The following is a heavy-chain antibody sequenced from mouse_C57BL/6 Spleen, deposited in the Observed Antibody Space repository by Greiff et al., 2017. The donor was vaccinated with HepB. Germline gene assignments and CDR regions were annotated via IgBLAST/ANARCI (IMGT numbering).Heavy chain of an antibody. V-gene: IGHV1-26*01. CDR2: INPNNGGT. CDR1: GYTFTDYY. J-gene: IGHJ3*01. CDR3: ARSPQVLAY. Sequence: EVQLQQSGPELVKPGASVKISCKASGYTFTDYYMNWVKQSHGKSLEWIGDINPNNGGTSYNQKFKGKATLTVDKSSSTAYMELRSLTSEDSAVYYCARSPQVLAYWGQGTLVTVSA. D-gene: IGHD3-1*01.